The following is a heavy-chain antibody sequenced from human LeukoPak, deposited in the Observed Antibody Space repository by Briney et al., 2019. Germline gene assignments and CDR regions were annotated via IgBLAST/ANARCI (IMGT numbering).Heavy chain of an antibody. V-gene: IGHV1-69*01. J-gene: IGHJ1*01. CDR1: GGTFSSYA. CDR3: ARDFWKYYFDGSGSIPSGH. CDR2: IIPVFGTS. D-gene: IGHD3-22*01. Sequence: SVKVSCKASGGTFSSYAISWVRQAPGQGLEWMGGIIPVFGTSNYAQKFQGRVTITADESTRTAYMELRSLRSDDTAVFYCARDFWKYYFDGSGSIPSGHWGQGTLVTVSS.